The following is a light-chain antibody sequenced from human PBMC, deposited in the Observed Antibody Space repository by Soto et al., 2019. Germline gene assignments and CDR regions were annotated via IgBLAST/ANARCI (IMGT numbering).Light chain of an antibody. CDR3: QQYGSAPFT. CDR2: GAS. CDR1: QSVSSNF. V-gene: IGKV3-20*01. Sequence: EIVLTQSPDTLSVSPGERATLSCRASQSVSSNFLAWYQQKPGQPPRLLIYGASSGATDIPDRISGSGSGTDFTLTFSRLEPEEVAVYYCQQYGSAPFTFGQGTRLEIK. J-gene: IGKJ5*01.